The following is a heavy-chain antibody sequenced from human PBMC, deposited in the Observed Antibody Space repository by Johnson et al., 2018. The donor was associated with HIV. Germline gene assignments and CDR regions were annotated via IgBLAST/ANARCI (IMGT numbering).Heavy chain of an antibody. Sequence: VQLVESGGGVVRPGGSLRLSCAASGFTFDDYGMSWVRQAPGKGLEWVSYISTSGSTIYYADSVKGRFTISRDNAKNSLYLQMNSLRAEDTAVYYCAREVAARLRAFDIWGQGTLVSVSS. V-gene: IGHV3-48*04. CDR2: ISTSGSTI. D-gene: IGHD6-6*01. J-gene: IGHJ3*02. CDR3: AREVAARLRAFDI. CDR1: GFTFDDYG.